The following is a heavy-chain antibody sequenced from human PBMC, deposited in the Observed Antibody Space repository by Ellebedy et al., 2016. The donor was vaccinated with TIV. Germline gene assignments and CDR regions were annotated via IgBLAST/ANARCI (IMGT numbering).Heavy chain of an antibody. CDR2: IYFSGRT. J-gene: IGHJ4*02. V-gene: IGHV4-59*12. CDR1: GGSISGYY. Sequence: SETLSLXXTVSGGSISGYYWSWIRQPPGKGLEWIAYIYFSGRTNYNPSLQSRVTISIDTSKNQFSLKVTSVTAADTAVYYCARGPTEEDYDYDYWGQGTLVTVSS. D-gene: IGHD5-12*01. CDR3: ARGPTEEDYDYDY.